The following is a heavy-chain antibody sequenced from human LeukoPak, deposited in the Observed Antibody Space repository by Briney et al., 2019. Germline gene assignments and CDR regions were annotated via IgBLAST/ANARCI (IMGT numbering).Heavy chain of an antibody. J-gene: IGHJ4*02. D-gene: IGHD3-22*01. V-gene: IGHV1-18*01. CDR2: ISAYNGNT. CDR1: GYTFISYG. CDR3: ATSYYYDSSGYPSYFDY. Sequence: APVKVSCKASGYTFISYGITWVRQAPGQGLEWMGWISAYNGNTNYAQKLQGRVTMTTDTSTNTAYMELRSLRSDDTAVYYCATSYYYDSSGYPSYFDYWGQGTLVTVSS.